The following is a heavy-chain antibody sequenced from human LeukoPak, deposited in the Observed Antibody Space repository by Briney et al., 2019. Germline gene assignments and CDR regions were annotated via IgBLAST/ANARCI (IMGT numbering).Heavy chain of an antibody. CDR1: GYTFTRYD. CDR3: ARRVGATVNWFDP. D-gene: IGHD1-26*01. J-gene: IGHJ5*02. Sequence: ASVKVSCKASGYTFTRYDINWVRQATGQGLEWMGWMNPNSGNTGYAQKFQGRVTMTRNTSISTAYMELSSLRSEDTAVYYCARRVGATVNWFDPWGQGTLVTVSS. CDR2: MNPNSGNT. V-gene: IGHV1-8*01.